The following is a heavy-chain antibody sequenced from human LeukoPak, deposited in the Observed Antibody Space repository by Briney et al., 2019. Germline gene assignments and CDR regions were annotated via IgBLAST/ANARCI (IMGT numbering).Heavy chain of an antibody. CDR2: SKYDGSTK. CDR1: GFSLSGSW. J-gene: IGHJ3*01. CDR3: ARSDYFHN. V-gene: IGHV3-74*01. Sequence: GGSLRLSCEASGFSLSGSWMHWVRQAPGKGLMWVSQSKYDGSTKSYAASVRGRFTISRDNAKNTLYLRVDSLRAEDTAVYYCARSDYFHNWGQGTMVVVSA. D-gene: IGHD2/OR15-2a*01.